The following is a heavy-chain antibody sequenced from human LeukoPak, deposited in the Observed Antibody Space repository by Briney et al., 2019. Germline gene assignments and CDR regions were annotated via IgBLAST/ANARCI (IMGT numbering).Heavy chain of an antibody. J-gene: IGHJ4*02. V-gene: IGHV1-2*06. D-gene: IGHD1-1*01. CDR2: INPNSGDT. CDR1: GYTFTGYY. CDR3: ARGGHWNDQPY. Sequence: GDSVKVSXQASGYTFTGYYIHWVRQAPGQGLEWMGRINPNSGDTTYAQNFQGRVTMTRDTSISTVFMDLTSLRSDDTAVYYCARGGHWNDQPYWGQGTLVTVSS.